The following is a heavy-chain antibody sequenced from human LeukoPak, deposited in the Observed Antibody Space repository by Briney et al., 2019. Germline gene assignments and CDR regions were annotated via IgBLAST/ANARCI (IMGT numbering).Heavy chain of an antibody. D-gene: IGHD1-26*01. J-gene: IGHJ3*02. CDR3: ARAIIAPRQVGDAFDI. CDR1: GGSISSYY. Sequence: PSETLSLTCTVSGGSISSYYWSWIRQPAGKGLEWIGRIYTSGSTNYNASLKSRVTMSVDTSKNQFSLKLSSVTAADTAVYYCARAIIAPRQVGDAFDIWGQGTMVTVSS. V-gene: IGHV4-4*07. CDR2: IYTSGST.